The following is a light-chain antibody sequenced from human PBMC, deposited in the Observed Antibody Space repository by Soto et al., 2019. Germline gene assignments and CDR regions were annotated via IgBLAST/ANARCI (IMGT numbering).Light chain of an antibody. J-gene: IGLJ1*01. V-gene: IGLV1-44*01. CDR1: NSNIGSNT. Sequence: QSVLAQPASASGTPGQRVTISCSGSNSNIGSNTVNWYQQLPGTAPKLLIYYDNLRPSGVPDRISGSKSGTSASLAISGLQSDDEADYYCAAWDDSLNGWVFGTGTKVTVL. CDR2: YDN. CDR3: AAWDDSLNGWV.